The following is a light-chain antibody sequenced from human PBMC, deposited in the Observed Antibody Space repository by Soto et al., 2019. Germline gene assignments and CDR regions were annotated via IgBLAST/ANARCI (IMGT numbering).Light chain of an antibody. Sequence: EIVLTQSPGTLSLSPGERATLSCRASQSVSSSYLAWYQQKPGQAPRLLIYDASSRATGIPDRFSGSGSGTDLTLTISRLEPEDFPVYFCQQYGSSPYTFGQGTKLAIK. CDR1: QSVSSSY. CDR2: DAS. V-gene: IGKV3-20*01. J-gene: IGKJ2*01. CDR3: QQYGSSPYT.